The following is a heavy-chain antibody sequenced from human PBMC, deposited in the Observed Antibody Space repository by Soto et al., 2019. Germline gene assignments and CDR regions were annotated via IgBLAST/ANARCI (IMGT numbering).Heavy chain of an antibody. CDR3: ARGPRRGFSGSRTRTGYYFYGMDV. D-gene: IGHD5-12*01. V-gene: IGHV3-23*01. CDR1: GFTFSSYA. Sequence: GGSLRLSWAASGFTFSSYAMSWVRQAPGKGLEWVSAISGSGGSTYYADSVKGRFTISRDNSKNTVYLQMNSLRVEDTAMHFWARGPRRGFSGSRTRTGYYFYGMDVWGHGTTVTVSS. J-gene: IGHJ6*02. CDR2: ISGSGGST.